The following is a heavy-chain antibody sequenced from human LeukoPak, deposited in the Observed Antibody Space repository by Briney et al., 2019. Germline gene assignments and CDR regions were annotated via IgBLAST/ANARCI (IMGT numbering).Heavy chain of an antibody. CDR1: VFTFSIYT. D-gene: IGHD1-26*01. CDR2: ISTNSGTI. Sequence: GGSLRLSCAASVFTFSIYTMNWVRQAPWKGLEWISYISTNSGTIWYADSVKGRFSISRDNAKNSLFLHMNSLRAEDTAVYYCVRDLTIVGVAQVHHWGQGTLVTVSS. CDR3: VRDLTIVGVAQVHH. V-gene: IGHV3-48*01. J-gene: IGHJ5*02.